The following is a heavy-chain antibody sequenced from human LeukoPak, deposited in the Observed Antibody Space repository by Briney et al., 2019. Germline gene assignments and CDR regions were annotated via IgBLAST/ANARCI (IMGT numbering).Heavy chain of an antibody. D-gene: IGHD1-26*01. V-gene: IGHV1-69*13. J-gene: IGHJ3*02. Sequence: SVKVSCKASGYTFTTYYMHWVRQAPGQGLEWMGGIIPIFGTANYAQKFQGRVTITADESTSTAYMELSSLRSEDTAVYYCARSGSYYGDAFDIWGQGTMVTVSS. CDR3: ARSGSYYGDAFDI. CDR2: IIPIFGTA. CDR1: GYTFTTYY.